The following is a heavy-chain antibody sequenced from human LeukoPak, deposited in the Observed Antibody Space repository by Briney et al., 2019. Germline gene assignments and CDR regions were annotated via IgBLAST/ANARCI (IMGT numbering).Heavy chain of an antibody. CDR1: GFTFSSYG. Sequence: GGSLRLSCAASGFTFSSYGMSWVRQAPGKGLEWVSGISGSGVRTDYADSVKGRFTISRDNAKNTLYLQMNSLRAEDTAVYYCAKGSREWELLDAFDIWGQGTMATVSS. CDR2: ISGSGVRT. D-gene: IGHD1-26*01. V-gene: IGHV3-23*01. CDR3: AKGSREWELLDAFDI. J-gene: IGHJ3*02.